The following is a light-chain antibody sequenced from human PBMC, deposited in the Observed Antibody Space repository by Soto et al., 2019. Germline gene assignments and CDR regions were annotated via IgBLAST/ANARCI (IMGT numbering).Light chain of an antibody. CDR2: DAS. CDR3: QQRSNWHLT. CDR1: QSVSSY. Sequence: EIVLTQSPATLSLSPGERATLSCRASQSVSSYLAWYQQKPGQAPRLLIYDASNRATGIPARFSGSGPGTDFTLNISSLEPEDFAVYYCQQRSNWHLTFGGGTKVEIK. J-gene: IGKJ4*01. V-gene: IGKV3D-11*02.